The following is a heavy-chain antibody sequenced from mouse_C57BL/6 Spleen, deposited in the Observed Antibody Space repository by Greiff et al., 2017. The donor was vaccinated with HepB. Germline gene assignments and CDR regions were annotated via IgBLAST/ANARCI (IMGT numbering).Heavy chain of an antibody. CDR3: AKSITAVVASLFDY. D-gene: IGHD1-1*01. V-gene: IGHV1-81*01. Sequence: QVQLKESGAELARPGASVKLSCKASGYTFTSYGISWVKQRTGQGLEWIGEIYPRSGNTYYNEKFKGKATLTADKASSTAYMELRSLTSEDSAVYCCAKSITAVVASLFDYWGQGTTLTVSS. CDR1: GYTFTSYG. CDR2: IYPRSGNT. J-gene: IGHJ2*01.